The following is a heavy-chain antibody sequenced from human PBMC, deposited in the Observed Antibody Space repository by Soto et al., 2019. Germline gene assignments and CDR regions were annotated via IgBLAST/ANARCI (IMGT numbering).Heavy chain of an antibody. CDR1: GYSISSGYY. Sequence: SETLSLTCAVSGYSISSGYYWGWIRQPPGKGLEWIGSIYHSGSTYYNPSLKSRVTISVDTSKNQFSLKLSSVTAADTAVYYCARGPGELEGGDDYWGQGTLVTVSS. V-gene: IGHV4-38-2*01. CDR2: IYHSGST. J-gene: IGHJ4*02. D-gene: IGHD1-26*01. CDR3: ARGPGELEGGDDY.